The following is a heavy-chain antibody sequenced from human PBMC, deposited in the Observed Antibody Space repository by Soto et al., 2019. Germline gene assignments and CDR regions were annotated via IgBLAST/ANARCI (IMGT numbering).Heavy chain of an antibody. CDR1: AGSANRGDYF. Sequence: SQNLSLTSAVSAGSANRGDYFWSCILHPPGKGLEWIGEMSHSGGTHFNPSLKSRVTISVDTSKNQFSLKMSSVTAADTALYYCARVERGTATTVVDALDIWGPGTLVT. J-gene: IGHJ3*02. CDR2: MSHSGGT. D-gene: IGHD1-1*01. V-gene: IGHV4-30-2*01. CDR3: ARVERGTATTVVDALDI.